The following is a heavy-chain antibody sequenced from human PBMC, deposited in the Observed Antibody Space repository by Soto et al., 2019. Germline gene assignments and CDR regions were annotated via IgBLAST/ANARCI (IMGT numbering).Heavy chain of an antibody. D-gene: IGHD3-22*01. V-gene: IGHV3-74*01. CDR1: GFTFSSYW. J-gene: IGHJ4*02. Sequence: EVQLVESGGGLVQPGGSLTHSCAASGFTFSSYWMHWVRQAPGKGLVWVARIKSDGSGTIYADSVKGRLTISRDNARNTLYLQMNSLRAEDTAVYFCARGDGDYYDGNGYLGRHWGQGTLVTVSS. CDR3: ARGDGDYYDGNGYLGRH. CDR2: IKSDGSGT.